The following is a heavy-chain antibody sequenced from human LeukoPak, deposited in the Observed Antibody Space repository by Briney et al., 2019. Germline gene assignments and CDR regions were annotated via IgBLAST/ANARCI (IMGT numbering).Heavy chain of an antibody. CDR2: ISGSGGST. J-gene: IGHJ4*02. V-gene: IGHV3-23*01. Sequence: GGSLRLSCAASRFTFSNYAMSWVRQAPGKGLEWVSGISGSGGSTYYADSVKGRFTISRDNSKNTLYLQMNSLRAEDTAVYYCAKAFYDSSGYYYFDYWGQGTLVTVSS. CDR3: AKAFYDSSGYYYFDY. CDR1: RFTFSNYA. D-gene: IGHD3-22*01.